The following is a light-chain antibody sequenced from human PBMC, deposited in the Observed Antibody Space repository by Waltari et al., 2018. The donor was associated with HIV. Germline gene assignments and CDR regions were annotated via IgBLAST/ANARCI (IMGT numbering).Light chain of an antibody. CDR3: QQYGTSPLT. V-gene: IGKV3-20*01. CDR1: QSVSSSY. CDR2: GAS. J-gene: IGKJ4*01. Sequence: EIVLTQSPGTLSLSPGEGATLPCRASQSVSSSYLAWYQQKPGQAPRLLIYGASSRATGIPDRFSGSGSGTDFTLSISTLEPEDFAVYYCQQYGTSPLTFGGGTKVEIK.